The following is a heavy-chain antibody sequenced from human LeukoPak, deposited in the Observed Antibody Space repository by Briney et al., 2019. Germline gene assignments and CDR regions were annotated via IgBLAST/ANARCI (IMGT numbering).Heavy chain of an antibody. J-gene: IGHJ4*02. CDR3: AREEDCGTARCSNDH. D-gene: IGHD1-1*01. CDR2: INPKNGGT. CDR1: GYTFTAYE. V-gene: IGHV1-2*02. Sequence: ASVKVSCKASGYTFTAYEMHWVRQTPGQGLEYVGWINPKNGGTNSAQNFQGRVTMTWDTSVSTVYMELSRLRSDDTAVYYCAREEDCGTARCSNDHWGQGTLVTVSS.